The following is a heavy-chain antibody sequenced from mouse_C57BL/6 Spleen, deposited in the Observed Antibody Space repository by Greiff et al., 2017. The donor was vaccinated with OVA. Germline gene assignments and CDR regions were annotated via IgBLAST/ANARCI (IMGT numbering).Heavy chain of an antibody. J-gene: IGHJ1*03. CDR1: GFTFSDYG. CDR2: ISSGSSTI. D-gene: IGHD1-1*01. CDR3: ARGATVVVSYWYFDV. Sequence: LVESGGGLVKPGGSLKLSCAASGFTFSDYGMHWVRQAPEKGLEWVAYISSGSSTIYYADTVKGRFTISRDNAKNTLLMQRTSLRSEDTAMYYCARGATVVVSYWYFDVWGTGTTVTVSS. V-gene: IGHV5-17*01.